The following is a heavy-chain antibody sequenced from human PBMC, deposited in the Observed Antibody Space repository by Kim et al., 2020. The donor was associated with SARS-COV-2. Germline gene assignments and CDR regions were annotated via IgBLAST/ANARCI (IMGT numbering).Heavy chain of an antibody. D-gene: IGHD1-1*01. CDR3: ARLLGNKYGQLDI. J-gene: IGHJ4*02. V-gene: IGHV3-33*01. Sequence: YYDDTVKGQFTVSRANSKNTISLEMNSLRVEDTAVYYCARLLGNKYGQLDIWGQGTQVTVSA.